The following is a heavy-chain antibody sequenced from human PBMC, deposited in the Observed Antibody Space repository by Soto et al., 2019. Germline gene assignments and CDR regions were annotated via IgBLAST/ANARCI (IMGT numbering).Heavy chain of an antibody. J-gene: IGHJ4*02. V-gene: IGHV3-30*18. Sequence: QVQLVESGGGVVQPGRSLRLSCAASGFPFSTYGMHWVRQAPGKGLEWVAVMSYDGVNKYYADSVKGRFTISRDSSKNMLYLQMDSLRAEDTAFYYCAKDQGGYLSVFDYWGQGTLVTVSS. CDR3: AKDQGGYLSVFDY. D-gene: IGHD5-12*01. CDR2: MSYDGVNK. CDR1: GFPFSTYG.